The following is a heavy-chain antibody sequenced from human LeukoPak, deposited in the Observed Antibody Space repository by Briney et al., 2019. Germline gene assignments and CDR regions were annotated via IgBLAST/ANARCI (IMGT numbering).Heavy chain of an antibody. CDR3: ARGERVEMATITPYYFDY. Sequence: GESLKISCKGSGYSLTSYWIAWVRQMPGKGLEWMGIIYPGDSDTSYSPSFQGQVTISADKSISTAYLQWSSLKASDTAMYYCARGERVEMATITPYYFDYWGQGTLVTVSS. V-gene: IGHV5-51*01. J-gene: IGHJ4*02. D-gene: IGHD5-24*01. CDR2: IYPGDSDT. CDR1: GYSLTSYW.